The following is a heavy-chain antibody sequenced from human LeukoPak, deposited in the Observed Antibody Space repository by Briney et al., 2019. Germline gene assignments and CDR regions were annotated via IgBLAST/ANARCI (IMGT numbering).Heavy chain of an antibody. CDR2: ISGSGSST. J-gene: IGHJ4*02. CDR3: AKYSGSYYYPPNWDS. CDR1: GFTFDDYA. V-gene: IGHV3-23*01. Sequence: GRSLRLSCAASGFTFDDYAMSWVRQAPGKGLEWVSAISGSGSSTYYADSVKGRFTLSRDYPKNTLYLQMNSLRAEDTAVYFCAKYSGSYYYPPNWDSWGQGTLVTVSS. D-gene: IGHD1-26*01.